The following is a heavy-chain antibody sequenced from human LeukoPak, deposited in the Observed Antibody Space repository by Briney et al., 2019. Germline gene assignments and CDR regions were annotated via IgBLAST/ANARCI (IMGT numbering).Heavy chain of an antibody. CDR3: ASGWTAVAGTLSFDY. V-gene: IGHV3-48*04. D-gene: IGHD6-19*01. CDR2: VTTSSTTI. Sequence: GGSLRLSCVASGFTLSSYSMNWVRQAPGKGLEWISFVTTSSTTIYYADSVKGRFTISRDNAKNSLFLQMNSLRVEDTAVYYCASGWTAVAGTLSFDYWGQGALVTVSS. CDR1: GFTLSSYS. J-gene: IGHJ4*02.